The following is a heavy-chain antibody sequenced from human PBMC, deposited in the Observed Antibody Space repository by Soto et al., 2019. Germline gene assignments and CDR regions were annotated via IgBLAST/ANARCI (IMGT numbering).Heavy chain of an antibody. J-gene: IGHJ4*02. Sequence: GGSLRLSCAASGIPCSSYWRHWVRQAPGKGLVWVSRINRDGSSTSYADSVKGRVTISRDTAKNTLYLQMNSLRPEDTALYYCAKDMKWGGMTTIHYFDSRGQRTLVTVSS. CDR2: INRDGSST. CDR3: AKDMKWGGMTTIHYFDS. D-gene: IGHD4-17*01. CDR1: GIPCSSYW. V-gene: IGHV3-74*01.